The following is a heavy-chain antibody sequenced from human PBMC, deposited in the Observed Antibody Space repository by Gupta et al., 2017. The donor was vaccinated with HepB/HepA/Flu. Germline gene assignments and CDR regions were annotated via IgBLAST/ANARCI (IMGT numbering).Heavy chain of an antibody. Sequence: QVQLVESGGGVVQPGRSLRLSCAASGFTFSSYGMHWVRQAPGKGLEWVAVIWYDGSNKYYADSVKGRFTISRDNSKNTLYLQMNSLRAEDTAVYYCARDLYLFRRLLTGYYAPLGYWGQGTLVTVSS. CDR1: GFTFSSYG. CDR3: ARDLYLFRRLLTGYYAPLGY. D-gene: IGHD3-9*01. V-gene: IGHV3-33*01. CDR2: IWYDGSNK. J-gene: IGHJ4*02.